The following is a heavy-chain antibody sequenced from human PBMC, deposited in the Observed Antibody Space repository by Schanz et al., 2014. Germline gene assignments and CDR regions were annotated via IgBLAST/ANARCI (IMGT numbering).Heavy chain of an antibody. CDR1: GITFSGYS. CDR3: ARDLSYYTSGSYGY. J-gene: IGHJ4*02. V-gene: IGHV3-7*01. D-gene: IGHD3-10*01. Sequence: EVQLVESGGGLAQPGGSLRLSCAASGITFSGYSMNWVRQAPGKGLEWVANIKQDGSEKYYVDSVKGRFTFSRDNAKNSLYLQMNSLRAEDTAVYYCARDLSYYTSGSYGYWGQGTLVTVSS. CDR2: IKQDGSEK.